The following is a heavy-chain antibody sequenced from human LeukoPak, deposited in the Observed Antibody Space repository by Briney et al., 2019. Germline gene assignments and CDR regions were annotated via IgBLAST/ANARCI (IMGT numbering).Heavy chain of an antibody. V-gene: IGHV3-53*01. D-gene: IGHD3-22*01. Sequence: QPGRSLRLSCAASGFTVSSNYMSWVRQAPGKGLEWVSVIYSGGSTYYADSVKGRFTISRDNSKNTLYLQMNSLRAEDTAVYYCARLSYYYDSSGYYPPDAFDIWGQGTMVTVSS. CDR3: ARLSYYYDSSGYYPPDAFDI. CDR2: IYSGGST. J-gene: IGHJ3*02. CDR1: GFTVSSNY.